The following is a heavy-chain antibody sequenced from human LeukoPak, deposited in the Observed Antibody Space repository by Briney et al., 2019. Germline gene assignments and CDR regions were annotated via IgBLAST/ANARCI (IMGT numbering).Heavy chain of an antibody. J-gene: IGHJ4*02. CDR1: GYTLTELS. Sequence: ASVKVSCKVSGYTLTELSMHWVRQAPGKGLEWMGGFDPEDGETIYARKFQGRVTMTEDTSTDTAYMELSSLRSEDTAVYYCARSGVGGGGVSFDYWGQGTLVTVSS. CDR2: FDPEDGET. V-gene: IGHV1-24*01. D-gene: IGHD3-3*01. CDR3: ARSGVGGGGVSFDY.